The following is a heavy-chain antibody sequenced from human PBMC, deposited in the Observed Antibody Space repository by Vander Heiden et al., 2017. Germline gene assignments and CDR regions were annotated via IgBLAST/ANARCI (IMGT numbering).Heavy chain of an antibody. CDR2: ISSDGGST. J-gene: IGHJ3*02. V-gene: IGHV3-64*01. Sequence: EVQLVESGGGLVQPGGSLRLSCAASGFPFSSYAMHWVRQAPGKGLEYVSAISSDGGSTYYANSVKGGFTISRDNSKNTLYLQMGSLRAEDMAVYYCARRGPTRGDAFDIWGQGTMVTVSS. D-gene: IGHD3-10*01. CDR3: ARRGPTRGDAFDI. CDR1: GFPFSSYA.